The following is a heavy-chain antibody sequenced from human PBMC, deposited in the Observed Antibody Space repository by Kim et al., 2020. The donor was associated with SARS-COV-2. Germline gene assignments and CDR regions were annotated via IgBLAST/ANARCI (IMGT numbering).Heavy chain of an antibody. CDR3: ARLRNFTTTATGY. CDR2: ISHSGSN. Sequence: SETLSLTCAVYGGSFSNYYWSWIRQPPGKGLEWIGEISHSGSNHYNPSLKSRVTMSVDTSKNQFSLKLSSVTAADTAVYYCARLRNFTTTATGYWGQGTQVTVYS. V-gene: IGHV4-34*01. CDR1: GGSFSNYY. D-gene: IGHD4-17*01. J-gene: IGHJ4*02.